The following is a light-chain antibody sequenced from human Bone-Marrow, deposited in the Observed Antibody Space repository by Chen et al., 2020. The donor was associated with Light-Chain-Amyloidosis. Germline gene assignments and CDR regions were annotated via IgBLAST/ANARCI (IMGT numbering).Light chain of an antibody. Sequence: EIVLTQSPATLSLAPGERATLPCRASQSVSSYLAWYQQKPGQAPRLLIYDASNRATGIPARFSGSGSCTDFTLTISSLEPEDFAVYYCQQRSNWPATFGQGTKVEIK. CDR3: QQRSNWPAT. V-gene: IGKV3-11*01. J-gene: IGKJ1*01. CDR1: QSVSSY. CDR2: DAS.